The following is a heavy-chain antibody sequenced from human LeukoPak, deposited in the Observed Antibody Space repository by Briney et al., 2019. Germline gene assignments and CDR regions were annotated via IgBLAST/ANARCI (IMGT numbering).Heavy chain of an antibody. J-gene: IGHJ6*02. CDR3: AAGLRGPTVTGKYYYYGMDV. D-gene: IGHD4-11*01. Sequence: GASVNVSCKASGFTFTKSALQWVRQARGQRLEWIGWIVVGRGNTDYAQKFQERVTITRDMFTSTAYMELSSLRSEDTAVYYCAAGLRGPTVTGKYYYYGMDVWGQGTTVTVSS. CDR1: GFTFTKSA. CDR2: IVVGRGNT. V-gene: IGHV1-58*01.